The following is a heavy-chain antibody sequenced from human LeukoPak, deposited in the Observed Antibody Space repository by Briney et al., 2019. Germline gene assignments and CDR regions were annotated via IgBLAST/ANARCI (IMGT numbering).Heavy chain of an antibody. D-gene: IGHD2-2*01. V-gene: IGHV3-23*01. J-gene: IGHJ1*01. CDR3: AKVISSASIVVVPAAMGYFQH. CDR2: ISGSGGST. Sequence: GGSLRLSCAASGFTFSSYAMSWVRQAPGKGLEWVSAISGSGGSTYYADSVKGRFTISRDNSENALYLQMNSLRAEDTAVYYCAKVISSASIVVVPAAMGYFQHWGQGTLVTVSS. CDR1: GFTFSSYA.